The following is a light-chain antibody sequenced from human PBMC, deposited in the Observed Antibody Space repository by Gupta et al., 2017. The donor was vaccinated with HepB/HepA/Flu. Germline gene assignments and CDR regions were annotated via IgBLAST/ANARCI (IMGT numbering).Light chain of an antibody. V-gene: IGLV8-61*01. CDR1: SGSVSSSYY. Sequence: QTVVTQEPSFLVSPGVTVTLTCGFSSGSVSSSYYPSWDKQTPGQAPRTLIYSTNIRSSGVTDSFSGSILGNKAALTITGAQAEDESEYYCVLDMGSGIWVFGGGTKLNVL. J-gene: IGLJ3*02. CDR3: VLDMGSGIWV. CDR2: STN.